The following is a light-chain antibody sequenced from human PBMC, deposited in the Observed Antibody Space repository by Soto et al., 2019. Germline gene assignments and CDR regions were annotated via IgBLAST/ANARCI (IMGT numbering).Light chain of an antibody. CDR2: DAS. CDR1: QSVSSY. CDR3: QQRSNWPPYT. J-gene: IGKJ2*01. Sequence: EIVLTQSPATLSLSPGERATLSCRASQSVSSYLAWYQQKPGQAPRVLIYDASNRATGIPARFSGSGSGTDFTLTSSSLEHEDFAVYYCQQRSNWPPYTFGQGTKLEIK. V-gene: IGKV3-11*01.